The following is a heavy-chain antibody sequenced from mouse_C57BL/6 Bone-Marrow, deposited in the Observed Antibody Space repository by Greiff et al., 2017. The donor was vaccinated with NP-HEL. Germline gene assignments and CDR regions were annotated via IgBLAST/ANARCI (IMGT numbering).Heavy chain of an antibody. V-gene: IGHV10-1*01. CDR2: IRRKSNNYAT. D-gene: IGHD1-1*01. Sequence: EVKLMESGGGLVQPKGSLKLSCAASGFSFNTYSMNWVRQAPGQGLEWVGSIRRKSNNYATYYADSVKDTLTISRDDSASMVYLQINSLKSEDTAMYYCVRRFYCYGCRDWFAYWGQGTLVTVSA. J-gene: IGHJ3*01. CDR1: GFSFNTYS. CDR3: VRRFYCYGCRDWFAY.